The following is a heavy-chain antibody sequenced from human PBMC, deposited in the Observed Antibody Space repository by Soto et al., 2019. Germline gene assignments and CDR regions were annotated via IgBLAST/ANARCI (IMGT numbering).Heavy chain of an antibody. CDR1: GFFFSSYW. Sequence: EVQLVVSGGGLVQPGGSLTVSCAASGFFFSSYWMTWVRQTPGEGLEWVGNIRPDGTETYYGDSVKGRFTISRDNARNSLYLHMSTLRVEDTAVYYCARDYYASGSHDYWAQGTLVTVSS. CDR2: IRPDGTET. D-gene: IGHD3-10*01. V-gene: IGHV3-7*01. J-gene: IGHJ4*02. CDR3: ARDYYASGSHDY.